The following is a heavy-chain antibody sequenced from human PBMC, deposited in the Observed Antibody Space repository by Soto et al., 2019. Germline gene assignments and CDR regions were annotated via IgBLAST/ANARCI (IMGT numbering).Heavy chain of an antibody. CDR1: GFTFNSYS. J-gene: IGHJ6*03. Sequence: GGSLRLSCAASGFTFNSYSMNWVRQAPGKGLEWVSYINSGSSTMYYADSVKGRFTISRDNAKNSLYLQMNSLRAEDTAIYYCARDVGSYYYYYMDVWGKGTTVTVSS. CDR3: ARDVGSYYYYYMDV. V-gene: IGHV3-48*01. D-gene: IGHD2-15*01. CDR2: INSGSSTM.